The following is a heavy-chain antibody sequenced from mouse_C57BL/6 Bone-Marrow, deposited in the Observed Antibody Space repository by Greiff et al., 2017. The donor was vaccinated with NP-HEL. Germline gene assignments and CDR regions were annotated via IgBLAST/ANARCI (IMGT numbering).Heavy chain of an antibody. CDR3: ARTPSTAFYFDY. CDR2: IYPRSGNT. Sequence: QVQLQQSGAELARPGASVKLSCKASGYTFTSYGISWVKQRTGQGLEWIGEIYPRSGNTYYNETLKGKATLTADKSSSTAYMELRSLTSEDSAVYFCARTPSTAFYFDYWGQGTTLTVSS. CDR1: GYTFTSYG. V-gene: IGHV1-81*01. J-gene: IGHJ2*01. D-gene: IGHD4-1*02.